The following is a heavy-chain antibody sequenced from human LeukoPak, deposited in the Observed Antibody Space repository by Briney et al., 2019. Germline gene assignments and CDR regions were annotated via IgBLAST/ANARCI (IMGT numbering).Heavy chain of an antibody. D-gene: IGHD3-10*01. CDR3: ARDVRFGEFYFDY. J-gene: IGHJ4*02. CDR1: GGSFSGYY. CDR2: INHSGST. V-gene: IGHV4-34*01. Sequence: SETLSLTCAVYGGSFSGYYWSWIRQPPGKGLEWIGEINHSGSTNYNPSLKSRVTISVDTSKNQFSLKLSSVTAADTAVYYCARDVRFGEFYFDYWGQGTLVTVSS.